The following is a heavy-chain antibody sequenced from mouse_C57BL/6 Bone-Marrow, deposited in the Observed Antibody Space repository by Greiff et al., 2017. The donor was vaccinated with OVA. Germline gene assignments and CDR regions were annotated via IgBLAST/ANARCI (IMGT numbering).Heavy chain of an antibody. CDR1: GYTFTSYW. CDR2: INPSNGGT. CDR3: ARLGDYDEFSYFDY. V-gene: IGHV1-53*01. D-gene: IGHD2-4*01. Sequence: QVQLQQPGTELVKPGASVKLSCKASGYTFTSYWMPWVKQRPGQGLEWIGNINPSNGGTNYNEKFKSQATLTVDKSSSTAYMQLSSLTSEDSAVYYCARLGDYDEFSYFDYWGQGTTLTVSS. J-gene: IGHJ2*01.